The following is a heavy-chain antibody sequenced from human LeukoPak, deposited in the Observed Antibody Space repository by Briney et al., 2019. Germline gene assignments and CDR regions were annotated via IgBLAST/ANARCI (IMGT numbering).Heavy chain of an antibody. CDR2: IYSGGST. CDR3: ARNHGQWLVQGYYYYMDV. CDR1: GFTVSSNY. D-gene: IGHD6-19*01. V-gene: IGHV3-53*01. J-gene: IGHJ6*03. Sequence: AGGSLRLSCAASGFTVSSNYMSWVRQAPGKGLEWVSVIYSGGSTYYADSVKGRFTISRDNSKNTLYLQMNSLRAEDTAVYYCARNHGQWLVQGYYYYMDVWGKGTTVTVSS.